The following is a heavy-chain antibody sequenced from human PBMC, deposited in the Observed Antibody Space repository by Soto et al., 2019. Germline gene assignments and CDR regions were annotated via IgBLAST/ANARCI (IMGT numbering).Heavy chain of an antibody. CDR1: GGSITSSSFY. V-gene: IGHV4-39*01. D-gene: IGHD6-13*01. CDR2: IYYSGST. Sequence: TLSLTCTVSGGSITSSSFYWAWVRQTPGKGLECIGRIYYSGSTHYNPSLKSRVIMSIDTSKNQFSLNLTSVTAADTAVYFCARIGIAAARWFGPWGRGPLATAPQ. J-gene: IGHJ5*02. CDR3: ARIGIAAARWFGP.